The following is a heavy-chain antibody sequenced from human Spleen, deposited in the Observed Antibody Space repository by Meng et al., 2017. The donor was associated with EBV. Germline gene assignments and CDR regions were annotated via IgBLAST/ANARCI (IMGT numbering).Heavy chain of an antibody. J-gene: IGHJ4*02. Sequence: QVQLMQSGAEVKKPGASVKVSCKASGYTFTDYYIHWVRQAPGQGLEWMGRINPNGGGTRFAQRFQDRVTLTGDTSFNTAYMQLSSLRSDDTAVYFCARGLGRAAWNGLDFWGQGTLVTVSS. V-gene: IGHV1-2*06. D-gene: IGHD1-1*01. CDR1: GYTFTDYY. CDR2: INPNGGGT. CDR3: ARGLGRAAWNGLDF.